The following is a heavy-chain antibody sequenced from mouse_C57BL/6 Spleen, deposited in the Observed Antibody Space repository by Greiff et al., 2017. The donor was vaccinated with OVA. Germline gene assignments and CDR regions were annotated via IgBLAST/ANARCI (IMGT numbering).Heavy chain of an antibody. CDR2: IYPGDGDT. CDR1: GYAFSSSW. V-gene: IGHV1-82*01. Sequence: VQLQQSGPELVKPGASVKISCKASGYAFSSSWMNWVKQRPGKGLEWIGRIYPGDGDTNYNGKFKGKATLTADKSSSTAYMQLSSLTSEDSAVYFCEERPYWYFDVWGTGTTVTVSS. D-gene: IGHD2-12*01. J-gene: IGHJ1*03. CDR3: EERPYWYFDV.